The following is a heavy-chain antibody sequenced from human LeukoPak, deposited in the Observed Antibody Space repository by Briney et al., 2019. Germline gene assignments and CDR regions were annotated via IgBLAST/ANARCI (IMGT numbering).Heavy chain of an antibody. D-gene: IGHD3-10*01. CDR1: GFTFSSYS. CDR2: ISSSSSYI. CDR3: ARDSLTTMVRGVIITSRRGYFDY. J-gene: IGHJ4*02. V-gene: IGHV3-21*01. Sequence: GGSLRLSCAASGFTFSSYSMNWVRQAPGKGLEWVSSISSSSSYIYYADSVKGRFTISRDNAKNSLYLQMNSLRAEDTAVYYCARDSLTTMVRGVIITSRRGYFDYWGQGTLVTVSS.